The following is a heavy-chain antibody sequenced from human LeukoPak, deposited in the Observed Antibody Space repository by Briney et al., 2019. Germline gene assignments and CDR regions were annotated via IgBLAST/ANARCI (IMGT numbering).Heavy chain of an antibody. D-gene: IGHD7-27*01. CDR1: GGSISSGGYS. CDR2: IYHSGST. J-gene: IGHJ4*02. Sequence: PSETLSLTCAVSGGSISSGGYSWSWIRQPPGKGLEWIVYIYHSGSTYYNPSLKSRVTISVDRSKNQFSLKLSSVTAADTAVYYCARDSGYLGYWGQGTLVTVSS. V-gene: IGHV4-30-2*01. CDR3: ARDSGYLGY.